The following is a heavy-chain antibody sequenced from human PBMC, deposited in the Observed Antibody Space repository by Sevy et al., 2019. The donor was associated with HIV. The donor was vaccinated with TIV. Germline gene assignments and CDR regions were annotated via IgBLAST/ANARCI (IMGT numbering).Heavy chain of an antibody. D-gene: IGHD2-2*01. Sequence: GGSLRLSCATSGFTFNTYWMHWVRQAPGKGLVWVSRIENDGIGTTYADSVKGRFTISRDKAKNTLYLQMNSLRAEDTAVYYCARPHCTTTSCYGGNGMDVWGQGTTVTVSS. CDR2: IENDGIGT. J-gene: IGHJ6*01. CDR3: ARPHCTTTSCYGGNGMDV. CDR1: GFTFNTYW. V-gene: IGHV3-74*01.